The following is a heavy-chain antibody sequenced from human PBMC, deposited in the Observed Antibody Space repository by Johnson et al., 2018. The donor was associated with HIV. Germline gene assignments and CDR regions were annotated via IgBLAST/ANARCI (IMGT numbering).Heavy chain of an antibody. D-gene: IGHD7-27*01. V-gene: IGHV3-48*04. J-gene: IGHJ3*02. CDR1: GFTFSSYA. CDR3: ARALGANDAFDI. CDR2: ISSSGASI. Sequence: VQLVESGGGVVQPGRSLRLSCAASGFTFSSYAMHWVRQAPGKGLEWVSYISSSGASIYYADSVKGRFTISRDNAKKSLYLQMNSLRAEDTAVYYCARALGANDAFDIWGQGTMVTVSS.